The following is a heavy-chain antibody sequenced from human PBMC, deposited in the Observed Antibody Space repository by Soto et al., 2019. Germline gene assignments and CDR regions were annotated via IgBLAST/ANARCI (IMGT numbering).Heavy chain of an antibody. CDR1: GGSISSSNW. J-gene: IGHJ6*02. D-gene: IGHD3-10*02. CDR2: IYHSGST. CDR3: ASVRGGNYSAMDV. V-gene: IGHV4-4*02. Sequence: QVQLQESGPGLVKPSGTLSLTCAVSGGSISSSNWWSWVRQPPGKGLEWIGEIYHSGSTNYNPSPKSRATLSVDKAKNQFSMKLSFVTAAARAVDYCASVRGGNYSAMDVWGQGTTVTVSS.